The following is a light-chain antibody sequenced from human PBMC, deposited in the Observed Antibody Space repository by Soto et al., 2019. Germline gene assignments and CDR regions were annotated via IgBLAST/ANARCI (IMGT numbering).Light chain of an antibody. J-gene: IGKJ4*01. V-gene: IGKV3-15*01. Sequence: ILITQSPSTLSVSPGERATLSCRASQSVSRNLAWYQQKPGQAPRLLIYGVSTRATGIPDRFSGSGSGTDFTLTISRLQSEDFAVYYCQQYNDWPPLTFGGGTKVDIK. CDR2: GVS. CDR3: QQYNDWPPLT. CDR1: QSVSRN.